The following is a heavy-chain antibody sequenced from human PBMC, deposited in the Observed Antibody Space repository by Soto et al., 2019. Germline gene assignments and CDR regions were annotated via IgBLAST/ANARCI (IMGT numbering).Heavy chain of an antibody. V-gene: IGHV4-30-4*01. D-gene: IGHD7-27*01. CDR1: GGSISSGDYY. CDR3: ARDPLGGSPAFDI. Sequence: SETLSLTCTVSGGSISSGDYYWSWIRQPPGKGLEWIGYIYYSGSTYYNPSLKSRVTISVDTSKNQFSLKLSSVTAADTAVYYCARDPLGGSPAFDIWGQGTMVTVSS. CDR2: IYYSGST. J-gene: IGHJ3*02.